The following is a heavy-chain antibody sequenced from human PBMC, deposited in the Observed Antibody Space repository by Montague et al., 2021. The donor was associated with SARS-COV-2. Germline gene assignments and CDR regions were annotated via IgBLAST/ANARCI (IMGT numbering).Heavy chain of an antibody. V-gene: IGHV3-21*01. CDR3: ARDQVPDYYYYYYGMDV. J-gene: IGHJ6*02. CDR2: ISSSSSYI. Sequence: SLRLSCAASGFTVSSNYMSWVRQAPGKGLEWVSSISSSSSYIYYADSVTGRFTISRDNAKNSLYLQMNSLRAEDTAVYYCARDQVPDYYYYYYGMDVWGQGTTVTVSS. CDR1: GFTVSSNY.